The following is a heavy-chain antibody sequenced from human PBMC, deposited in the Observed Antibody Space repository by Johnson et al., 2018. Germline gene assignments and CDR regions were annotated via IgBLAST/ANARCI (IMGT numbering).Heavy chain of an antibody. J-gene: IGHJ6*03. V-gene: IGHV3-30*18. CDR1: GFTFSDYG. CDR3: AKKKGGNTIGYYHYYMDV. CDR2: ISLDGSNK. D-gene: IGHD2-15*01. Sequence: QVQLQESGGGLVQPGRSLRLSCAASGFTFSDYGTHWVRQAPGKGLERVAAISLDGSNKQYADSVKGRYSISRDTTKHTVYLKLSSLGNEETDVYYRAKKKGGNTIGYYHYYMDVWGKGTMVTVSS.